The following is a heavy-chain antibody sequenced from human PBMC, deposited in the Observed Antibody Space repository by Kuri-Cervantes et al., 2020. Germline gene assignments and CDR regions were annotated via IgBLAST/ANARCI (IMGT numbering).Heavy chain of an antibody. V-gene: IGHV3-23*01. Sequence: GGSLRLSCAASGFTFSSCALSWVRRAPGKGLEWVSAISGSGGTTYYADSVKGRFTISRDNSKNTLYLQMNSLRAEDTAAYYCARDLNFEIILTGYYKPDYYGMDVWGQGTTVTVSS. CDR1: GFTFSSCA. J-gene: IGHJ6*02. CDR2: ISGSGGTT. CDR3: ARDLNFEIILTGYYKPDYYGMDV. D-gene: IGHD3-9*01.